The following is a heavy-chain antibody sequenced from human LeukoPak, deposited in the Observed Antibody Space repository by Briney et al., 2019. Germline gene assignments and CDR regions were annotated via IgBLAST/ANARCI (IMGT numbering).Heavy chain of an antibody. CDR3: AKDIRGSTSWYGLDY. D-gene: IGHD2-2*01. CDR2: ISWDGGSI. V-gene: IGHV3-43D*03. J-gene: IGHJ4*02. CDR1: GFTFDDYA. Sequence: GGSLRLSCAASGFTFDDYAMHWVRQAPGKGLEWGSLISWDGGSIYYADSVKGRFTISRDNSKNSLYLQMNSLRAEDTAFYYCAKDIRGSTSWYGLDYWGQGTLVTVSS.